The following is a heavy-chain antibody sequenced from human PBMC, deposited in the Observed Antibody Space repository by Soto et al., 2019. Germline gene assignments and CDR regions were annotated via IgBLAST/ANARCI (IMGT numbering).Heavy chain of an antibody. Sequence: QVQLVQSGAEVRKPGSSVKVSCKATGGTFSSYTMSWVRQAPGQGLEWMGRIIPILGIANYAQKFQGRVTITADKSTSTAYMELSSLRSEDTAVYYCARHQQLAEFDYWGQGTLVTVSS. J-gene: IGHJ4*02. D-gene: IGHD6-13*01. V-gene: IGHV1-69*02. CDR3: ARHQQLAEFDY. CDR1: GGTFSSYT. CDR2: IIPILGIA.